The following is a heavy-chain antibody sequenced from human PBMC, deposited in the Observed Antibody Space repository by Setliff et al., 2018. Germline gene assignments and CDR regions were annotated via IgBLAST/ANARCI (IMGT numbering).Heavy chain of an antibody. Sequence: PSETLSLTCTVSGGSISSGDYYWSWIRQPPGKGLEWIGYIYYSGSTYYNPSLTSRVTISVDTSKNQFSLKLSSVTAADMAVYYCAREQWLDPPGYYYMDVWAKGTTVTVSS. CDR1: GGSISSGDYY. D-gene: IGHD6-19*01. J-gene: IGHJ6*03. CDR3: AREQWLDPPGYYYMDV. CDR2: IYYSGST. V-gene: IGHV4-30-4*08.